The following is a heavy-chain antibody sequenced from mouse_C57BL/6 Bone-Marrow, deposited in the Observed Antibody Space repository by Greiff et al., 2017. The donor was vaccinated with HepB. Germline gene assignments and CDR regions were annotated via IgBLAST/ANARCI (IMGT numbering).Heavy chain of an antibody. V-gene: IGHV1-54*01. CDR1: GYDFTNYL. CDR3: ARGAY. CDR2: INPGDGDT. Sequence: VQLQQSGAELVRPGTSVKVSCKASGYDFTNYLIEWVKQRPGQGLEWIGVINPGDGDTNYNGKFKGKATLTADKSSSTAYMQLSSLTSEDSAVYFCARGAYWGQGTLVTVSA. J-gene: IGHJ3*01.